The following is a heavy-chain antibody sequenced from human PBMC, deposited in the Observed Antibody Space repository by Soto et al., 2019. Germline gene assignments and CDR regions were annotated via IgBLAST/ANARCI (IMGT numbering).Heavy chain of an antibody. CDR2: INPSGGST. CDR3: ARDLERIAAAGEGWFDP. J-gene: IGHJ5*02. D-gene: IGHD6-13*01. V-gene: IGHV1-46*01. Sequence: QVQLVQSGAEVKKPGASVKVSCKASGYTFTSYYMHWVRQAPGQGLEWMGIINPSGGSTSYAQKFQGRVTMTRGTSTSTVYMELRSLRSEDTAVYYCARDLERIAAAGEGWFDPWGQGTLVTVSS. CDR1: GYTFTSYY.